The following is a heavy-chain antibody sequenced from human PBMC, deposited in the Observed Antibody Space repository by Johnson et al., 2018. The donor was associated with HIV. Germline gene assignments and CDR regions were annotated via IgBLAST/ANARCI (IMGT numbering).Heavy chain of an antibody. CDR1: GFTFSSYD. Sequence: VESGGGSVKSGGSLRVSCAASGFTFSSYDMHWVRQATGKGLEWVSAIGTAGDTYYPGSVKGRFTISRDNAKNSLYLQMNSLRAEDTAVYYCAKGYSSSGYWVTPNDAFDLWGQGTMVTVSS. CDR3: AKGYSSSGYWVTPNDAFDL. D-gene: IGHD3-22*01. J-gene: IGHJ3*01. V-gene: IGHV3-13*01. CDR2: IGTAGDT.